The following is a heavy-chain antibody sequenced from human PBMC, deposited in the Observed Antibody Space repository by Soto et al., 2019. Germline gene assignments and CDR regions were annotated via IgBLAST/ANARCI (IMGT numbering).Heavy chain of an antibody. V-gene: IGHV5-51*01. CDR3: ARHPSQNWGSDY. D-gene: IGHD7-27*01. Sequence: EVQLVQSGAEVKKPGESLKISCKGSGYTFTNYWIAWVRQMPGKGLEWMGIIYPGDYNTRFSPSFQGQVTISADKSINTAYLQWSSLKASDTAMYYCARHPSQNWGSDYWGQGTLVTVSS. CDR1: GYTFTNYW. J-gene: IGHJ4*02. CDR2: IYPGDYNT.